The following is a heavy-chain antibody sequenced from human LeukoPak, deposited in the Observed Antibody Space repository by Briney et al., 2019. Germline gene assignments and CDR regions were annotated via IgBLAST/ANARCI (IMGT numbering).Heavy chain of an antibody. CDR3: ARDQQYHRPAGWFDP. CDR2: ISHTGRT. J-gene: IGHJ5*02. Sequence: SETLSLTCTVSDGSVSSHSYYWGWIRQSPGKGLEWIGSISHTGRTYYNPSLESRVTISVDASKNQFSLELNSVTAADTAVYYCARDQQYHRPAGWFDPWGQGTLVTVSS. CDR1: DGSVSSHSYY. V-gene: IGHV4-39*01. D-gene: IGHD1-14*01.